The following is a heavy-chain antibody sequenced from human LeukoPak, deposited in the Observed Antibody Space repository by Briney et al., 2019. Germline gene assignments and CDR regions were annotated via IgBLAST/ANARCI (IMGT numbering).Heavy chain of an antibody. CDR3: ARANYYDSSGYYYDWFDP. CDR2: ISYDGSNK. D-gene: IGHD3-22*01. V-gene: IGHV3-30*04. J-gene: IGHJ5*02. Sequence: SGGSLRLSCAASGFTFSSYAMHWVRQAPGKGLEWVAVISYDGSNKYYADSVKGRFTISRDNSKNTLYLQMNSLRAEDTAVYYCARANYYDSSGYYYDWFDPWGQGTLATVSS. CDR1: GFTFSSYA.